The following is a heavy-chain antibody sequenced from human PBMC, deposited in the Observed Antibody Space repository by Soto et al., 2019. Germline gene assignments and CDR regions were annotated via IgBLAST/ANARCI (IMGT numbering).Heavy chain of an antibody. D-gene: IGHD3-10*01. CDR1: GYTFTSYG. CDR3: ARVDYYGSGSYYRYNWFDP. Sequence: ASVKVSCKASGYTFTSYGISWVRQAPGQGLEWMGWISAYNGSTNYAQKLQGRVTMTTDTSTSTAYMELRSLRSDDTAVYYCARVDYYGSGSYYRYNWFDPWGQGTLVTVSS. CDR2: ISAYNGST. J-gene: IGHJ5*02. V-gene: IGHV1-18*01.